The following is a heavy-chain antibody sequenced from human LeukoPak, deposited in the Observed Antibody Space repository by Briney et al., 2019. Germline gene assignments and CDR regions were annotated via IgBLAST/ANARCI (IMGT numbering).Heavy chain of an antibody. J-gene: IGHJ4*02. CDR1: GFTFSSYA. CDR3: ASLELLGY. CDR2: ISYDGSNK. D-gene: IGHD1-7*01. V-gene: IGHV3-30-3*01. Sequence: GRSLRLSCAASGFTFSSYAMHWVRQAPGKGLEWVAVISYDGSNKYYADSVKGRFTISRDNSKNTLYLQMNSLRAEDRAVYYCASLELLGYWGQGTLVTVSS.